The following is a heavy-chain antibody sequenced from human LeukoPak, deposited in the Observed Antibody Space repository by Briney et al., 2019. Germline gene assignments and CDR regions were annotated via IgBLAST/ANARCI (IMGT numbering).Heavy chain of an antibody. CDR3: ARLREYFGVALFDY. J-gene: IGHJ4*02. D-gene: IGHD3-3*01. CDR2: TYYSGST. Sequence: SETLSLTCTVSGGSISSSSYSWGWIRQPPGKGLEWIGSTYYSGSTYYNPSLKSRVTISVDTSKNQFALKLSSVTAADTAVYYCARLREYFGVALFDYWGQGTLVTVSS. V-gene: IGHV4-39*01. CDR1: GGSISSSSYS.